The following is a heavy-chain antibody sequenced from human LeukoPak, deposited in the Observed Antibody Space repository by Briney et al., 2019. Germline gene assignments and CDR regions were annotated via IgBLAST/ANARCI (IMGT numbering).Heavy chain of an antibody. CDR2: INHSGST. CDR3: AGVGVTTVTPSDAFDI. Sequence: SETLSVTCAVYGGSFSGYYWSWIRQPPGKGLEWIGEINHSGSTNYNPSLKSRVTISVDTSKNQFSLKLSSVTAADTAVYYCAGVGVTTVTPSDAFDIWGYGTIVTVSS. V-gene: IGHV4-34*01. J-gene: IGHJ3*02. CDR1: GGSFSGYY. D-gene: IGHD4-17*01.